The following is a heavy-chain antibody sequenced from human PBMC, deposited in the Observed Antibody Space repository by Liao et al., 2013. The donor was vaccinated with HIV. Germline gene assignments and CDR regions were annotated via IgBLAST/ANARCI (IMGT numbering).Heavy chain of an antibody. CDR2: IYTSGST. V-gene: IGHV4-61*02. CDR3: ARGSKRRRAFDV. J-gene: IGHJ3*01. Sequence: QVQLQESGPGLVKPSQTLSLTCTVSGGSISSGSYYWSWIRQPAGKGLEWIGRIYTSGSTNYNPSLTSRVTMSVDTSKNQFSLSVTSVTAADTAVYFCARGSKRRRAFDVWGPGTLITVSS. CDR1: GGSISSGSYY. D-gene: IGHD6-6*01.